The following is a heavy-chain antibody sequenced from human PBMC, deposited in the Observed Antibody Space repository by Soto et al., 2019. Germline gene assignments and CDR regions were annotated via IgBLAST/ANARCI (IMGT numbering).Heavy chain of an antibody. D-gene: IGHD3-16*02. CDR2: IVGGAGST. J-gene: IGHJ4*02. V-gene: IGHV3-23*01. CDR1: GFTASSYG. Sequence: EVQLLESGGGLVQPGGSLRLSCAASGFTASSYGMSWVRQAPGQGLEWVSTIVGGAGSTFYADSVKGRFTISSDRFKNTLTLQMDSLRAEDTATYYCGKSVSPSSVWWSYRHISHFDYWGQGVLVSVS. CDR3: GKSVSPSSVWWSYRHISHFDY.